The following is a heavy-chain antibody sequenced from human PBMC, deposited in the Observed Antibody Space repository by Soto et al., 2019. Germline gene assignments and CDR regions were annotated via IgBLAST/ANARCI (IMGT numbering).Heavy chain of an antibody. D-gene: IGHD3-16*01. CDR2: IYSGGST. Sequence: GGSLRLSCAASGFTFSSYGMSWVRQAPGKGLEWVSVIYSGGSTYYADSVKGRFTISRDNSKNTLYLQMNSLRAEDTAVYYCAGPRVWKNPTGYWGQGTLVTVSS. V-gene: IGHV3-66*01. CDR1: GFTFSSYG. J-gene: IGHJ4*02. CDR3: AGPRVWKNPTGY.